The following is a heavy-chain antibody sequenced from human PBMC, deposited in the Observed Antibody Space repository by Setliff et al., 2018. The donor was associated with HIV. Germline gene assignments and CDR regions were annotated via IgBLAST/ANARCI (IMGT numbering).Heavy chain of an antibody. Sequence: GASVKVSCKISGYTLTELSIHWVRQAPGKGLEWMGWLRTGTGDTSYSVKFQGRLTITRDTSANTAYMELSNLRSEDTAVYYCVRRATAAEVFDYWGQGTLVTVSS. CDR3: VRRATAAEVFDY. CDR2: LRTGTGDT. J-gene: IGHJ4*02. CDR1: GYTLTELS. D-gene: IGHD6-13*01. V-gene: IGHV1-3*04.